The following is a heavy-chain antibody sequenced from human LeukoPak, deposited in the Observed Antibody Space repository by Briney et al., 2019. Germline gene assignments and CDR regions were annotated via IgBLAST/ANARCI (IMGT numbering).Heavy chain of an antibody. Sequence: SETLSLTCAVYGGSFSGYYWSWIRQPPGKGLEWIGEINHSGSTNYNPSLKSRVTISVDTSKNQFSLKLSSVTAADTAVYYCARGGNSVGRVLQHWGQGTLVTVSS. D-gene: IGHD4-23*01. CDR2: INHSGST. J-gene: IGHJ1*01. CDR1: GGSFSGYY. CDR3: ARGGNSVGRVLQH. V-gene: IGHV4-34*01.